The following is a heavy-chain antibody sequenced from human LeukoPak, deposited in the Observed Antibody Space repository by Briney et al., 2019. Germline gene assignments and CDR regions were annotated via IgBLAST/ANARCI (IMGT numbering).Heavy chain of an antibody. CDR1: GFTFSTSA. D-gene: IGHD3-22*01. J-gene: IGHJ4*02. Sequence: GGSLRLSCSASGFTFSTSAIHWVRQAPGKGLEYVSAISSNGGSTYYAGSVKGSFTISRDNSKNTLSLQMSSLRPEDTAVYYCVKLPYSDTSAYYVDYWGQGTLVTVSS. CDR2: ISSNGGST. CDR3: VKLPYSDTSAYYVDY. V-gene: IGHV3-64D*06.